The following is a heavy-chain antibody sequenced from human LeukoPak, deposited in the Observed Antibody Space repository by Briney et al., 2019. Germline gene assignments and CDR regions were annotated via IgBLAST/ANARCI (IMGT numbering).Heavy chain of an antibody. CDR1: GGSISSGDYY. Sequence: SQTLSLTSTVPGGSISSGDYYWSWIRHPPGKGLEWIGYIDYSVSTYYNTSLKSRFTISVDTSKNQLSLKLSSVTAADTAVYYCARNNYGGSHFDYWGQGTLVTVSS. V-gene: IGHV4-30-4*01. D-gene: IGHD4-23*01. CDR3: ARNNYGGSHFDY. J-gene: IGHJ4*02. CDR2: IDYSVST.